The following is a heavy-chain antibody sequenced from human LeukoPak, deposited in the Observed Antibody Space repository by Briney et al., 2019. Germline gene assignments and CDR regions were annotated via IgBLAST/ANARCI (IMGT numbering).Heavy chain of an antibody. CDR2: ISAYNGNT. V-gene: IGHV1-18*01. D-gene: IGHD2-15*01. J-gene: IGHJ4*02. Sequence: VASVKVSCKASGYTFTSYGISWVRQAPGQGLEWMGWISAYNGNTNYAQKLQGRVTMTTDTSTSTAYMELRSLRSDDTAVYYCAGRYCSGGSCYSIDYWGQGTLVTVSS. CDR3: AGRYCSGGSCYSIDY. CDR1: GYTFTSYG.